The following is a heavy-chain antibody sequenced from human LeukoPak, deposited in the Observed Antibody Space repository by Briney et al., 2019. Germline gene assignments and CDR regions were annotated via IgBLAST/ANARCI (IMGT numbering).Heavy chain of an antibody. CDR3: AREDIRLDYFYY. D-gene: IGHD6-19*01. CDR1: GFTFSSYE. V-gene: IGHV3-48*03. CDR2: ISGSGVTM. J-gene: IGHJ4*02. Sequence: GGSLRLSCAASGFTFSSYEMNWVRQAPGRGLEWVSYISGSGVTMYYAVSVKGRFTISRDDAKNSLYLQMNSLRAEDTAVYYCAREDIRLDYFYYWGQGTLVTVSS.